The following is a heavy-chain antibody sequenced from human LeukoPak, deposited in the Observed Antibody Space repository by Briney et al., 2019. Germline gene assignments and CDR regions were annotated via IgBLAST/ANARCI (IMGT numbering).Heavy chain of an antibody. CDR3: ARGFSATTTRDY. Sequence: MGLMSPNSGNTVYAQRFQGRVTMTRSTSISTAYMELSNLRSDDTAVYFCARGFSATTTRDYWGQETLVTVS. CDR2: MSPNSGNT. J-gene: IGHJ4*02. V-gene: IGHV1-8*01. D-gene: IGHD4-17*01.